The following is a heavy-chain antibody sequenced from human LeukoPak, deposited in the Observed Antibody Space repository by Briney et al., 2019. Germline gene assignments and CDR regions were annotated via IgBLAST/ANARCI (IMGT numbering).Heavy chain of an antibody. D-gene: IGHD2-2*01. Sequence: SVKVSCKASGGTFSSYAISWVRQAPGQGLEWMGGITPIFGTANYAQKFQGRVTITADESTSTAYMELSSLRSEDTAVYYCARSGSTSCYCGDYWGQGTLVTVSS. V-gene: IGHV1-69*13. CDR3: ARSGSTSCYCGDY. CDR1: GGTFSSYA. J-gene: IGHJ4*02. CDR2: ITPIFGTA.